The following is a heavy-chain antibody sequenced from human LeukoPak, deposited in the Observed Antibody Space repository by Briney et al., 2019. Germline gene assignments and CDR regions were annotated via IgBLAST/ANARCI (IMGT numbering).Heavy chain of an antibody. CDR2: VFTRGTA. CDR1: GGSISSGSYY. V-gene: IGHV4-61*09. Sequence: TSETLSLTCTVSGGSISSGSYYWNWIRQPAGKRLEWLGHVFTRGTANYNASLEGRLTISLDTARNQFSLYLSSVTAADTAMYFCARSSLAVYFDYWGQGTLVTASS. CDR3: ARSSLAVYFDY. D-gene: IGHD6-19*01. J-gene: IGHJ4*02.